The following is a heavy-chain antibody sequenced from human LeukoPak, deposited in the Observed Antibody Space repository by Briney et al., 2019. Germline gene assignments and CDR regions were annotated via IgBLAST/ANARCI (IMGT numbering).Heavy chain of an antibody. D-gene: IGHD2-21*02. V-gene: IGHV4-30-2*01. Sequence: SQTLSLTCTVSGGSISSGGYYWSWIRQPPGKGLEWIGYIYHSGSTYYNPSLKSRVTISVDRSKNQFSLKVTSVTAADTAVYYCVRPYCGGDCQSKNNWFDPWGQGTLVTVSS. CDR2: IYHSGST. CDR3: VRPYCGGDCQSKNNWFDP. CDR1: GGSISSGGYY. J-gene: IGHJ5*02.